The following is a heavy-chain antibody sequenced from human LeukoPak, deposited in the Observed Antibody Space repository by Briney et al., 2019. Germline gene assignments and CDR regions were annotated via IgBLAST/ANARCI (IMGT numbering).Heavy chain of an antibody. V-gene: IGHV1-18*01. D-gene: IGHD2/OR15-2a*01. CDR2: ISAYNGNT. J-gene: IGHJ4*02. CDR1: GYTFTPYG. CDR3: ARDERAYCTSTTNCPYFDY. Sequence: GASVKVSCKASGYTFTPYGISWVRQAPGQGLEWMGWISAYNGNTYYAQRLQGRVTMTTDTSTSTAYMELRSLSPDDTAVYYCARDERAYCTSTTNCPYFDYWGQGTLVTVSS.